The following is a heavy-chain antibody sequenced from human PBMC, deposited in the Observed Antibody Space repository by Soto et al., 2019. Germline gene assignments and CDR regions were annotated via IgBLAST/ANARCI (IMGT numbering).Heavy chain of an antibody. CDR2: IKQDGSET. Sequence: EVQLVESGGGLVQPGGSLRLSCAASAFTLSTYWMSWVRQAPGKGQEWVATIKQDGSETHYVDSVKGRFTISRDNAENSLYLQMNSLRAEDTAVYXCVRGCGRASCPYYLDVWGKGTTVTVSS. CDR1: AFTLSTYW. D-gene: IGHD2-2*01. V-gene: IGHV3-7*01. CDR3: VRGCGRASCPYYLDV. J-gene: IGHJ6*03.